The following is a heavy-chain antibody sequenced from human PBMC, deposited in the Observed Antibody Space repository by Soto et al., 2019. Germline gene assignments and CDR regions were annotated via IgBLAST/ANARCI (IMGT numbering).Heavy chain of an antibody. CDR2: ITGSGCGT. V-gene: IGHV3-23*01. Sequence: EVQLLESGGGLVQPGGSLRLSCAASGFTVSNYAMTWVRQAPGKGLEWVSVITGSGCGTYFVDSVKGRFTISRDNSKNTVYLQMNSLRAEDTAVYYCTNRPLTAAGFDYWGQGTLVTVSS. CDR1: GFTVSNYA. J-gene: IGHJ4*02. CDR3: TNRPLTAAGFDY. D-gene: IGHD6-13*01.